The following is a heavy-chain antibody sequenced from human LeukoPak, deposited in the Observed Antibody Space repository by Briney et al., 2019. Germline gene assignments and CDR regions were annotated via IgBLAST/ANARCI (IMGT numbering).Heavy chain of an antibody. Sequence: SVKVSCKASGGTFSSYAISWVRQAPGQGLEWMGRIIPILGIANYAQKFQGRVTITADKSTSTAYMELSSLRSEDTAVYYCAGAPDYYDRMDYWGQGTLVTVSS. J-gene: IGHJ4*02. D-gene: IGHD3-22*01. CDR2: IIPILGIA. CDR3: AGAPDYYDRMDY. CDR1: GGTFSSYA. V-gene: IGHV1-69*04.